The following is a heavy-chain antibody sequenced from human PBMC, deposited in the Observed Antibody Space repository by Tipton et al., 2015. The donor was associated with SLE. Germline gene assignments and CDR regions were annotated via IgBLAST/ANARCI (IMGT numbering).Heavy chain of an antibody. J-gene: IGHJ5*02. V-gene: IGHV4-34*01. Sequence: TLSLTCAVYGGFFSGYYWSWIRQPPGKGLEWIGEINHSGSTHYNPSLKSRVIISVDTSKNQMSLKLRPVTAVDTAMYYCSIDIGDCSGLLCSNWFVPWGLGTLVTVPS. CDR1: GGFFSGYY. CDR3: SIDIGDCSGLLCSNWFVP. CDR2: INHSGST. D-gene: IGHD2-15*01.